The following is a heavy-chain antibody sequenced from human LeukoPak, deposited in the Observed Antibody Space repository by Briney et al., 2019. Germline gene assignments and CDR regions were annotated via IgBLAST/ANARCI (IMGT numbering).Heavy chain of an antibody. CDR3: AKSRSSGSYCIDY. Sequence: GRSLRLSCAASGFTFSSYAMHWVRQAPGKGLEWVAVISYDGSNKYYADSVKGRFTISRDNSKNTLSLQMNSLRAEDTAVYYCAKSRSSGSYCIDYWGQGTLVTVSS. D-gene: IGHD3-10*01. J-gene: IGHJ4*02. V-gene: IGHV3-30-3*02. CDR1: GFTFSSYA. CDR2: ISYDGSNK.